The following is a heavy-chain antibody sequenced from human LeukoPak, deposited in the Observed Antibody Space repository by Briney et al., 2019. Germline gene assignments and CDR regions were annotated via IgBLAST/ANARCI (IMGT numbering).Heavy chain of an antibody. D-gene: IGHD3-3*01. Sequence: GSLRLSCAGSGFSFTSYAMSWVRQPPGKGLEWIGEINRNGNTNYNPSLKSRVTISVDTSKNQFSLKLSSVTAADTAVYYCARALRFLDGMDVWGQGTTVTVSS. J-gene: IGHJ6*02. CDR3: ARALRFLDGMDV. CDR2: INRNGNT. CDR1: GFSFTSYA. V-gene: IGHV4-34*01.